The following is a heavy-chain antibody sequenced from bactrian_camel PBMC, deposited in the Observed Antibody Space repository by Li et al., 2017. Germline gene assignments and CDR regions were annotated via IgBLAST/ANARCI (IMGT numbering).Heavy chain of an antibody. CDR3: TKVDSYGYGYDY. D-gene: IGHD2*01. CDR1: GFTFSDYD. CDR2: INSGDGST. V-gene: IGHV3S40*01. J-gene: IGHJ4*01. Sequence: VQLVESGGGLVQPGRSLRLSCAASGFTFSDYDMSWVRQAPGKGLEWVSSINSGDGSTYYADSVKGRFTISRDNAKNTLYLHMNNLKTEDAALYYCTKVDSYGYGYDYWGQGTQVTVS.